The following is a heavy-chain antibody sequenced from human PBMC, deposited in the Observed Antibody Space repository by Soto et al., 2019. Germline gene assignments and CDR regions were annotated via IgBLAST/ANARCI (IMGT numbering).Heavy chain of an antibody. CDR3: AKLHYYDSSGPIVPYYYGMDV. CDR1: GFTFSSYG. J-gene: IGHJ6*02. D-gene: IGHD3-22*01. V-gene: IGHV3-30*18. CDR2: ISYDGSNK. Sequence: GGSLRLSCAASGFTFSSYGMHWVRQAPGKGLEWVAVISYDGSNKYYADSVKGRFTISRDNSKNTLYLQMNSLRAEDTAVYYCAKLHYYDSSGPIVPYYYGMDVWGQGTTVTVSS.